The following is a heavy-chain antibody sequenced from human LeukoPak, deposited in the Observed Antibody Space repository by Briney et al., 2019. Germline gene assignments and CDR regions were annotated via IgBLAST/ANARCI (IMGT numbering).Heavy chain of an antibody. CDR2: INHSGST. CDR3: ARDSGTTGEVKFDP. J-gene: IGHJ5*02. CDR1: GVSFSGYY. D-gene: IGHD3-10*01. Sequence: SETLSLTCAVYGVSFSGYYWSWIRQPPGKGLEWIGEINHSGSTNYNPSLKSRVTMSADTSRNQVSLTLSSVTAADTAVYYCARDSGTTGEVKFDPWGQGTLVTVSS. V-gene: IGHV4-34*01.